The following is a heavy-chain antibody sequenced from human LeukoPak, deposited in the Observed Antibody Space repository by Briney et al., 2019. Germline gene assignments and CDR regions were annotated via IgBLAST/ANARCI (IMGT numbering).Heavy chain of an antibody. CDR1: GGSISSGGYY. D-gene: IGHD3-22*01. Sequence: SQTLSLTCTVSGGSISSGGYYWSWIRQHPGKGLEWNGKIYYSGSTYYNPSLKSRITISVDTSKNQFSLKLSSVTAADTAVYYCAREKTAYYYDSSGYSEGAFDIWGQGTMVTVSS. CDR2: IYYSGST. J-gene: IGHJ3*02. CDR3: AREKTAYYYDSSGYSEGAFDI. V-gene: IGHV4-31*03.